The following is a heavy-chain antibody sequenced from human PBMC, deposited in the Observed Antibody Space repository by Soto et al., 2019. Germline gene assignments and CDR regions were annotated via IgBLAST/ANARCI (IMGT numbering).Heavy chain of an antibody. J-gene: IGHJ4*02. CDR2: IYWDDDK. Sequence: QITLKESGPPLVKPTETLTLTCTFSGFSLNTSGVGVGWIRQPPGKALEWLALIYWDDDKRYSPSLKSRFTITKDSSKNRVVLTMTNMDPVDTATYYCARSIFHFDYWGQGTLVTVSS. V-gene: IGHV2-5*02. D-gene: IGHD2-21*01. CDR1: GFSLNTSGVG. CDR3: ARSIFHFDY.